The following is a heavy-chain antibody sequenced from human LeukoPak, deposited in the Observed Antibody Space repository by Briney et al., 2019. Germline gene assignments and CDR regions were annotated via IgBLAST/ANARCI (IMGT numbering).Heavy chain of an antibody. Sequence: ASVKVSCKASGYTFTTYGISWVRQAPGQGLEWMGYIITYNGNTNYAQKLQGRVTMTTDTSTSTAYMELRSLRSDDTAVYYCARGGVTEGYYDSSGYNLDYWGQGTLVTVSS. J-gene: IGHJ4*02. V-gene: IGHV1-18*01. CDR2: IITYNGNT. D-gene: IGHD3-22*01. CDR1: GYTFTTYG. CDR3: ARGGVTEGYYDSSGYNLDY.